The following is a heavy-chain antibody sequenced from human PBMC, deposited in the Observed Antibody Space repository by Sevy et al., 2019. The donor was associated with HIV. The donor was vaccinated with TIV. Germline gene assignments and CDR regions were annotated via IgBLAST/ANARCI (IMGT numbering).Heavy chain of an antibody. V-gene: IGHV3-21*04. CDR1: GFNFRTYS. Sequence: GGSLRLSCAASGFNFRTYSMNWVRQAPGKGLEWLSSISDDSRYIYYSDSVKGRFTISRANAKNLLFLHMNNLRVEVPAMYYCARDFTIFGVVSGIDYWGQGNLVTVSS. D-gene: IGHD3-3*01. CDR3: ARDFTIFGVVSGIDY. J-gene: IGHJ4*01. CDR2: ISDDSRYI.